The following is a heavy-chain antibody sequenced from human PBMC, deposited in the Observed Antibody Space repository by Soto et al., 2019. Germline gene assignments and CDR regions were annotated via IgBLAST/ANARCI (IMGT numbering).Heavy chain of an antibody. Sequence: QVQLVQSGAEVKKPGASVKVSCKASGYTFTANGLHWVRQAPGQNLEWMGWIHTANGDTAYSQEYQGRVTLTRDISATTLYMELSSLRSVHTAVYYCARDTAMTPHYYFDYWGQGTLVTVSS. CDR3: ARDTAMTPHYYFDY. V-gene: IGHV1-3*04. J-gene: IGHJ4*02. D-gene: IGHD2-2*01. CDR2: IHTANGDT. CDR1: GYTFTANG.